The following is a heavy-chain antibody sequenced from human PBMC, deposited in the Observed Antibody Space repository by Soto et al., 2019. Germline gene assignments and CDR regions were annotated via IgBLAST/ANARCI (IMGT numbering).Heavy chain of an antibody. J-gene: IGHJ5*02. CDR3: VKRSIVPLNWFDP. V-gene: IGHV1-46*01. CDR1: GYTFTEYY. D-gene: IGHD2-8*01. Sequence: GASVKVFCKASGYTFTEYYIHWVRQAPGQGLEWMGMINPSGGSTSYAQKFQGRVTMTRDKSKNQFSLTLTSVTAADTAVYYCVKRSIVPLNWFDPWGQGTLVTVSS. CDR2: INPSGGST.